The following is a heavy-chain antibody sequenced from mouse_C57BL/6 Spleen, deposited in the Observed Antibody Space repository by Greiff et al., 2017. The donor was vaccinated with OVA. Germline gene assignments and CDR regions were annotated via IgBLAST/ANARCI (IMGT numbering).Heavy chain of an antibody. CDR2: ISNLAYSI. V-gene: IGHV5-15*01. Sequence: EVKLVESGGGLVQPGGSLKLSCAASGFTFSDYGMAWVRQAPRKGPEWVAFISNLAYSIYYADTVTGRFTISRENAKNTLYLEMSSLGSEDTAMYYCAGSLWDGGPFGYWGQGTTLTVSS. D-gene: IGHD4-1*01. CDR3: AGSLWDGGPFGY. CDR1: GFTFSDYG. J-gene: IGHJ2*01.